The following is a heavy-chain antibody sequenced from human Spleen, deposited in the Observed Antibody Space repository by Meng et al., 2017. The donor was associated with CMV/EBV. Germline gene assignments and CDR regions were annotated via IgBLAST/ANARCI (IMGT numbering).Heavy chain of an antibody. Sequence: GESLKISCAASGFTFSSYAMHWVRQAPGKGLEWVAVISYDGSNKYYADSVKGRFTISRDNSKNTLYLQMNSLRAEDTAAYYCARGGIAVAGIGDYWGQGTLVTVSS. CDR1: GFTFSSYA. V-gene: IGHV3-30-3*01. D-gene: IGHD6-19*01. J-gene: IGHJ4*02. CDR2: ISYDGSNK. CDR3: ARGGIAVAGIGDY.